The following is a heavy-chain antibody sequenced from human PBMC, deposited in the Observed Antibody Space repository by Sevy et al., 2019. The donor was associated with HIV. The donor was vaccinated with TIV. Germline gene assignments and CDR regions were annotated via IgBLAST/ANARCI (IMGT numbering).Heavy chain of an antibody. D-gene: IGHD3-22*01. Sequence: GGCLRLSCAASSGFTFSSYWMSWVRQAPGKGLEWVANIKDDGSVKYYVDSVRGRFSISTDNAKNLLYLQMNSLRGEDTAAYYCARGTYYYDSSGDYHDVFELWGQGTLVIVSS. CDR2: IKDDGSVK. J-gene: IGHJ3*01. CDR1: GFTFSSYW. V-gene: IGHV3-7*03. CDR3: ARGTYYYDSSGDYHDVFEL.